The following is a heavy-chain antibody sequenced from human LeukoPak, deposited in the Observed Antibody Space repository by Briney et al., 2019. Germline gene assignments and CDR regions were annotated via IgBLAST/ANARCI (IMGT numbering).Heavy chain of an antibody. D-gene: IGHD2-15*01. J-gene: IGHJ4*02. CDR3: AKGRGYCTGGSCYSDY. Sequence: GGSLRLSCTASGFTFSNYAMSWVRQAPGKGLEWVSTISGSDGGTYYADSVKGRFTISRDNSKNTLYLQMNSLRVEDTAIYYCAKGRGYCTGGSCYSDYWGQGTLVTVSS. CDR1: GFTFSNYA. CDR2: ISGSDGGT. V-gene: IGHV3-23*01.